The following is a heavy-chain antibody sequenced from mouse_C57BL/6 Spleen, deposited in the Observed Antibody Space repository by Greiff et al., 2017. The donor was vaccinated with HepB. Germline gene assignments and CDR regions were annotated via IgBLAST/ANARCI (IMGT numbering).Heavy chain of an antibody. CDR3: ASYGYDDAMDY. CDR2: LSNGGGST. V-gene: IGHV5-12*01. CDR1: GFTFSDYY. Sequence: EVMLVESGGGLVQPGGSLKLSCAASGFTFSDYYMYWVRQTPEKRLEWVAYLSNGGGSTYYPDTVKGRFTISRDNAKNTLYLQMSRLKSEDTAMYYCASYGYDDAMDYWGQGTSVTVSS. J-gene: IGHJ4*01. D-gene: IGHD2-2*01.